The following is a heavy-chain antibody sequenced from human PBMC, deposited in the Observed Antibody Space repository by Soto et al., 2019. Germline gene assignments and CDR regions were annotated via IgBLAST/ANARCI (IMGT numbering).Heavy chain of an antibody. D-gene: IGHD1-26*01. CDR1: GFTFSDHY. Sequence: EVQLVESGGGLVQPGGSLRLSCAASGFTFSDHYMDWVRQAPGKGLEWVGRSRNKANSYSTEYAASVKGRFTISRDESKTSLYLQMNSLKAEDTAVYYCARFSGSYTRGLDYWGHGTLVTVSS. CDR3: ARFSGSYTRGLDY. J-gene: IGHJ4*01. V-gene: IGHV3-72*01. CDR2: SRNKANSYST.